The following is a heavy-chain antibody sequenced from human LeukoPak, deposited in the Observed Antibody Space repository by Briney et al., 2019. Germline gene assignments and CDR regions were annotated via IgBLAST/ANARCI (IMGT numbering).Heavy chain of an antibody. D-gene: IGHD3-22*01. J-gene: IGHJ5*02. CDR3: ARTYDSSGYNWFDP. V-gene: IGHV4-34*01. CDR1: GGSFSGYY. Sequence: PSETLSLTCAVYGGSFSGYYWSWIRQPPGKGLEWIGEINHSGSTNYNPSLKSRVTISVGTSKNQFSLKLSSVTAADTAVYYCARTYDSSGYNWFDPWGQGTLVTVSS. CDR2: INHSGST.